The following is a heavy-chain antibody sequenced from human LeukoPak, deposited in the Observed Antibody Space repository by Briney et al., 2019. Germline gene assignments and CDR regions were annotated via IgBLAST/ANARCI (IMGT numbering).Heavy chain of an antibody. CDR3: ARQGYSSGK. CDR1: GFTFSNYW. J-gene: IGHJ4*02. Sequence: GGSLRLSCAASGFTFSNYWMNWVRQAPWKGLEWVASIKRDGSEKYYVESVKGRFTTSRDNAKNSLYLQMNSLRAEDTAVYYCARQGYSSGKWGQGTLVTVSS. D-gene: IGHD6-19*01. V-gene: IGHV3-7*01. CDR2: IKRDGSEK.